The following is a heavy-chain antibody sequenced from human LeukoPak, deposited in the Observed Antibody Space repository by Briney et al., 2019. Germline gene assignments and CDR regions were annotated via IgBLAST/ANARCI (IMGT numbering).Heavy chain of an antibody. Sequence: PGGSLRLSCAASGFTFSRYVMSWVRQAPGKGLEWVSATSSSGGNTYYADSVEGRFTISRDNSKNTLYLQMNGLRAEDTAVYYCASSYGDYYYFDYWGQGTLVTGSS. D-gene: IGHD4-17*01. V-gene: IGHV3-23*01. J-gene: IGHJ4*02. CDR2: TSSSGGNT. CDR1: GFTFSRYV. CDR3: ASSYGDYYYFDY.